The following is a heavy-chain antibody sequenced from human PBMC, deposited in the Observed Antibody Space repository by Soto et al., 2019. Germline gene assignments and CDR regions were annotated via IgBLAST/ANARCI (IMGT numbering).Heavy chain of an antibody. Sequence: QVQLVQSGAEVKKPGSSVRVSCKTSGGTFSSHVFSWVRQAPGQGLEWRGGIIPKFVTPNSAQRFQDRVTITADESTSTVYMELSSLRPEDTAVYYCARGAEGLGYNWKYVPFDLWGQGTLVTVSS. V-gene: IGHV1-69*01. CDR2: IIPKFVTP. D-gene: IGHD1-7*01. CDR3: ARGAEGLGYNWKYVPFDL. J-gene: IGHJ4*02. CDR1: GGTFSSHV.